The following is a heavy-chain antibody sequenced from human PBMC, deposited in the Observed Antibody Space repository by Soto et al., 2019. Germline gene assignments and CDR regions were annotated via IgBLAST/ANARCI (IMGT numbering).Heavy chain of an antibody. D-gene: IGHD1-26*01. V-gene: IGHV3-23*01. CDR3: AKDYLRWAQS. CDR2: ISGSGST. J-gene: IGHJ5*02. Sequence: WGSLRLSCAASGFTFSDYGMSWVRQAPGKGLEWVSAISGSGSTFYADSVKGRFTISRDNSKNTLYLQMNSLRVEDTAVYYCAKDYLRWAQSWGQGTLVTVSS. CDR1: GFTFSDYG.